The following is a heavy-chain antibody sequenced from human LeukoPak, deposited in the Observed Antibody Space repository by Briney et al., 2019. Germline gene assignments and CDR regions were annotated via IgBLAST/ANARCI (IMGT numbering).Heavy chain of an antibody. J-gene: IGHJ4*02. CDR1: GGSISSYY. D-gene: IGHD2-15*01. Sequence: PSETLSLTCTVSGGSISSYYWSWIRQPPGKGLEWIGYIYYSGSTNYNPSLKSRVTISVDTSKNQFSLKLSSVTAADTAVYYCARGHCSGGSCSLDYWGQGTLVTVSS. CDR2: IYYSGST. V-gene: IGHV4-59*01. CDR3: ARGHCSGGSCSLDY.